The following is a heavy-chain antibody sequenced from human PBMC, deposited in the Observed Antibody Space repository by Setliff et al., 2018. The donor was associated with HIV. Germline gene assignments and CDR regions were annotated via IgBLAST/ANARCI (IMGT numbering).Heavy chain of an antibody. D-gene: IGHD5-12*01. CDR3: ARGATLLPGYSDRWEYFYMDV. J-gene: IGHJ6*03. V-gene: IGHV4-34*01. Sequence: SETLSLTCAVYGGSFSEYYWSWIRQSPGKGLEWIGEINHSGSTHYNPPLESRATISVDTSKNQFSLRLNSVTAADTAVYYCARGATLLPGYSDRWEYFYMDVWGKGTTVSVSS. CDR2: INHSGST. CDR1: GGSFSEYY.